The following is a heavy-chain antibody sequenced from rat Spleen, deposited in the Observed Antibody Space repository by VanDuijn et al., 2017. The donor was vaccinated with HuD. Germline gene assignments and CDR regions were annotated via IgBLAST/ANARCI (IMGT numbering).Heavy chain of an antibody. V-gene: IGHV3-3*01. D-gene: IGHD1-10*01. Sequence: EVQLQESGPGLVKPSQSLSLTCSVTFYSITSSYRWSWVRKFPGNKLEWMGYIDSAGSTNYNPSLKSRIYITRDTSKNQFFLQVNSVTTEDTATYYCGRDNNYKAYWGQGVMVTVSS. CDR1: FYSITSSYR. CDR3: GRDNNYKAY. CDR2: IDSAGST. J-gene: IGHJ2*01.